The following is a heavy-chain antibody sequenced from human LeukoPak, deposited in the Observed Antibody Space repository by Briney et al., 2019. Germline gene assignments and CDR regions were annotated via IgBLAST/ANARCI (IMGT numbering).Heavy chain of an antibody. V-gene: IGHV1-2*02. CDR3: AREITEEPTVTSDYYYYYMDV. J-gene: IGHJ6*03. Sequence: ASVKVSCKASGYTFTGYYMHWVRQAPGQGLEWMGWINPNSGGTNYAQKFQGRVTMTRDTSISTAYMELSRLRSDDTAVYYCAREITEEPTVTSDYYYYYMDVWGKGPRSPSP. CDR1: GYTFTGYY. CDR2: INPNSGGT. D-gene: IGHD4-11*01.